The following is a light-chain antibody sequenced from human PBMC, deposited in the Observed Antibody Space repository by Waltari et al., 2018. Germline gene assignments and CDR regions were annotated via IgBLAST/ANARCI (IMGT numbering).Light chain of an antibody. Sequence: QLTQSPSSLSASVGDRVTITCLASQDINTYLAWYQLKPGKAPKLLISTSSTLQTGVPSRFSGSGSGPDFTLTITSLQPEDLATYYCQQLNTYPYTFGQGTKLEIK. CDR2: TSS. CDR3: QQLNTYPYT. CDR1: QDINTY. J-gene: IGKJ2*01. V-gene: IGKV1-9*01.